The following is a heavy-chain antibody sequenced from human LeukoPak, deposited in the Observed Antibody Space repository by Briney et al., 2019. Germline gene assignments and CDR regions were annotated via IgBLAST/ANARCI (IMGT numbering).Heavy chain of an antibody. CDR1: GFPFSNYA. D-gene: IGHD5-12*01. Sequence: GGSLRLSCAAAGFPFSNYAMNWVRQAPGKGLELVSTIIASSGSTFYADSVKGRFTISKDTSKNTLYLHMSSLRADDTAVYYCAKGGYDYVEVAYFDYWGQGTLVTVSS. CDR2: IIASSGST. J-gene: IGHJ4*02. CDR3: AKGGYDYVEVAYFDY. V-gene: IGHV3-23*01.